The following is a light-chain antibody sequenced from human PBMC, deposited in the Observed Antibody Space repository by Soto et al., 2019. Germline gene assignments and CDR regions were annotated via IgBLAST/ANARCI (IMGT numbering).Light chain of an antibody. V-gene: IGLV2-8*01. J-gene: IGLJ2*01. CDR1: SSDVGGYNY. CDR2: EVS. Sequence: QSALTQPPSASGSPGQSVTISCTGTSSDVGGYNYVSWYQQHPGKAPKLMIYEVSKRPSGVPDRFSGSKSGNTASLTVSGLQAEDEADYYCSSYAGSNNPVFGGGTQVTVL. CDR3: SSYAGSNNPV.